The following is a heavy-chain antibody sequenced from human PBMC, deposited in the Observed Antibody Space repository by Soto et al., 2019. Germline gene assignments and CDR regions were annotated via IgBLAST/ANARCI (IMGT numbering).Heavy chain of an antibody. D-gene: IGHD6-13*01. Sequence: QVTVKESGPVLVKPTETLTLTCTVSGFSLSNAGLGVSWIRQPPGKALEWLAHIFSNDEKSYSTSLKSTLTISXDXXKSQVALTMTNMDPVDTATYYCASTYSTSWYWFDPWGQGTLVTVSS. CDR1: GFSLSNAGLG. V-gene: IGHV2-26*04. CDR2: IFSNDEK. CDR3: ASTYSTSWYWFDP. J-gene: IGHJ5*02.